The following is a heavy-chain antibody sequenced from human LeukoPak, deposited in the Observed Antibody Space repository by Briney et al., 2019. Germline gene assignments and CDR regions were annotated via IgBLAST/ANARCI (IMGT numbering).Heavy chain of an antibody. V-gene: IGHV3-15*07. CDR1: GFTFSNAW. CDR3: TTDLGIVVVPPH. Sequence: PGGSLRLSCAASGFTFSNAWMNWVRQAPGKGLEWVGRIKSKTDGGTTDYAAPVKGRFTISRDDSKNTLYLQMNSLKTEDTALYYCTTDLGIVVVPPHWGQGTLVTVSS. D-gene: IGHD2-2*01. CDR2: IKSKTDGGTT. J-gene: IGHJ4*02.